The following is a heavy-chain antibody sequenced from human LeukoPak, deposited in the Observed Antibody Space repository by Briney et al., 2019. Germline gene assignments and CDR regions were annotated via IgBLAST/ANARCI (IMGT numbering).Heavy chain of an antibody. Sequence: DISGSGGSTYHADSVKGRFTISRDNSKNTLYLQMNSLRAEDTAVYYCAKEDRLRWLFDYWGQGTLVTVSS. D-gene: IGHD4-23*01. J-gene: IGHJ4*02. V-gene: IGHV3-23*01. CDR3: AKEDRLRWLFDY. CDR2: ISGSGGST.